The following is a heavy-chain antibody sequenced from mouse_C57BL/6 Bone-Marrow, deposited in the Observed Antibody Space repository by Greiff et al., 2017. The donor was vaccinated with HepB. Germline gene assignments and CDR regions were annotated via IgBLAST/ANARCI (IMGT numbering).Heavy chain of an antibody. V-gene: IGHV1-50*01. D-gene: IGHD2-4*01. CDR3: ARCDYDGSYAMDY. CDR1: GYTFTSYW. CDR2: IDPSDSYT. Sequence: QVQLQQPGAELVKPGASVKLSCKASGYTFTSYWMQWVKQRPGQGLEWIGEIDPSDSYTNYNQKFKGKATLTVDTSSSTAYMQLSSLTSEDSAVYYCARCDYDGSYAMDYWGQGTSVTVSS. J-gene: IGHJ4*01.